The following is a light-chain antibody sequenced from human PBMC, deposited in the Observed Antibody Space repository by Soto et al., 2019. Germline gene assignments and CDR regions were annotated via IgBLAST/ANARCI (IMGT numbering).Light chain of an antibody. Sequence: QAVVTQPPSVSGTPGHKVSISCSGSTSNLGGNTVNWYQQLPGTAPKLLIYTNNQRPSGVPDRFSGSKSGTSASLAISGLRSEDEADFYFAAWDDSLNAVVFGGGTKLTVL. CDR2: TNN. J-gene: IGLJ2*01. CDR1: TSNLGGNT. V-gene: IGLV1-44*01. CDR3: AAWDDSLNAVV.